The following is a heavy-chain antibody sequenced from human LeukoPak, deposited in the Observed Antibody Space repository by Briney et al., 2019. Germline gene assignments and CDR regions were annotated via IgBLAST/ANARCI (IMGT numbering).Heavy chain of an antibody. V-gene: IGHV3-30*02. CDR1: GFSFNSYG. Sequence: GGPLRLSCAASGFSFNSYGMEWVRQAPGKGLEWVAFIRYDGSNTYYADSVKGRFTISRDNSKSTLFLQMNSLRVEDTAVYYCAKLFSQIGSGWYIDNWGQGTLVTVSS. CDR2: IRYDGSNT. CDR3: AKLFSQIGSGWYIDN. J-gene: IGHJ4*02. D-gene: IGHD6-19*01.